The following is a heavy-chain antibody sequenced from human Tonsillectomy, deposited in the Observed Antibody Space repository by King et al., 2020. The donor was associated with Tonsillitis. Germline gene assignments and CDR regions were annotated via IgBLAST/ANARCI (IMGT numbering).Heavy chain of an antibody. J-gene: IGHJ4*02. V-gene: IGHV3-33*08. CDR1: GFTFSNYD. CDR3: AIVLGQMNY. CDR2: IWYDGSNK. D-gene: IGHD2-8*02. Sequence: VQLVESGGGVVQPGRSLRLSCAASGFTFSNYDMHWVRQAPGKGLEWVAGIWYDGSNKYYADSVKGRFTISRDNSKNTLYLQMDSLRAEDTAVYYCAIVLGQMNYWGQGTLVTVSS.